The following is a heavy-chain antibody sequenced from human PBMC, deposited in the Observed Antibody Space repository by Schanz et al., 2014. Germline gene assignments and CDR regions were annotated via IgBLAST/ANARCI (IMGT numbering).Heavy chain of an antibody. Sequence: QVQLLQFGGGVVQPGRSLRLSCAASGFAFSVYGMHWVRQAPGKGPEWVAAMSYDGSIKYYGDSVKGRFTVSRDSGQNSLYLQMNSLRAGDTAVYYCARGTDWNLHYWGQGALVTVSS. V-gene: IGHV3-33*08. CDR2: MSYDGSIK. D-gene: IGHD1-1*01. J-gene: IGHJ4*02. CDR3: ARGTDWNLHY. CDR1: GFAFSVYG.